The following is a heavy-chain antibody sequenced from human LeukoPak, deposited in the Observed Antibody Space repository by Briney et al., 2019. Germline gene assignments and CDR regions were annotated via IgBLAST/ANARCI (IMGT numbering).Heavy chain of an antibody. D-gene: IGHD6-19*01. V-gene: IGHV3-30*02. CDR2: IRYDGSNK. J-gene: IGHJ4*02. CDR1: GFTFSSYG. Sequence: PGGSLRLSCAASGFTFSSYGMHWVRQAPGKGLEWVAFIRYDGSNKYSADSVKGRFTISRDNSKNTLNLQMNSLRAEDTAVYYCARNKEYSSGCYYFDYWGQGTLVTVSS. CDR3: ARNKEYSSGCYYFDY.